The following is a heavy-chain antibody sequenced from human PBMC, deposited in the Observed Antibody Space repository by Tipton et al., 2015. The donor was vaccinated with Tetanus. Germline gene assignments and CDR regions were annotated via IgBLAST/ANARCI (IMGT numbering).Heavy chain of an antibody. CDR2: IWYDGSNK. CDR3: ARGRGRIAPLYYFDY. CDR1: GFTFSSYG. V-gene: IGHV3-33*01. J-gene: IGHJ4*02. Sequence: SLRLSCAASGFTFSSYGMHWVRQAPGKGLEWVAVIWYDGSNKYYADSVKGRFTISRDNSKNTLYLQMNSLRAEDTAVYYCARGRGRIAPLYYFDYWGQGTLVTVSS. D-gene: IGHD6-13*01.